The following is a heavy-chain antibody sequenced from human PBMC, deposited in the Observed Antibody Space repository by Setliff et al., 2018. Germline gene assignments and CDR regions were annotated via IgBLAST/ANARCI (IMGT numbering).Heavy chain of an antibody. Sequence: PSETLSLTCTVHGGSFSNYYWGWIRQSPGKGLEWIGEINDSGTTNYSPSLKSRVTISLDASTNQFSLKLRSVSAADTAVYYCRYWSGYYNNDYWGQGTLVTVSS. J-gene: IGHJ4*02. V-gene: IGHV4-34*01. D-gene: IGHD3-3*01. CDR1: GGSFSNYY. CDR3: RYWSGYYNNDY. CDR2: INDSGTT.